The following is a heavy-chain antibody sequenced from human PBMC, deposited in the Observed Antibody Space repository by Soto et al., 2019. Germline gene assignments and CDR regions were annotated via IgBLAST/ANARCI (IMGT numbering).Heavy chain of an antibody. Sequence: QVQLVQSGAEVKKPGTSVKVSCKASGYTFNSFDINWVRQATGQGLEWMGWMNPNSGNTGYAQKFQGRVTMTRKTSISTAYMELSSLRSEDTAVYYCARAKPAGYTSGRYVYWGQGTLVTVSS. CDR3: ARAKPAGYTSGRYVY. CDR1: GYTFNSFD. CDR2: MNPNSGNT. J-gene: IGHJ4*02. D-gene: IGHD6-19*01. V-gene: IGHV1-8*01.